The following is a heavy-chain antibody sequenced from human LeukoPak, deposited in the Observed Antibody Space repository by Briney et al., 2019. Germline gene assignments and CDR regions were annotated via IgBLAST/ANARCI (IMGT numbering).Heavy chain of an antibody. V-gene: IGHV3-30-3*01. D-gene: IGHD1-14*01. Sequence: PGGSLRLSCAASGFTFSNYAMHWVRQAPGKGLEWVAVISYDGSNKYYADSVKGRFTISRDNSKNTLYLQMNSLRAEDTAVYYCARDALPHRTGGAFDIWGQGTMVTVSS. CDR3: ARDALPHRTGGAFDI. CDR2: ISYDGSNK. J-gene: IGHJ3*02. CDR1: GFTFSNYA.